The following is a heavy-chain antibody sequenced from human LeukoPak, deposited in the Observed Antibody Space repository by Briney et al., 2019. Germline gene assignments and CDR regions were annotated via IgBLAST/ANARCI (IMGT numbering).Heavy chain of an antibody. D-gene: IGHD3-10*01. Sequence: GGSLRLSCAASGFTFNRHRISWVRQAPGEGLEWVANTGQDGSENYYVDSVKGRFTISRDNAKNSVYLQMNYLRAEDTAVYYCAREGDAFDIWGQGTMVTVSS. J-gene: IGHJ3*02. CDR3: AREGDAFDI. CDR1: GFTFNRHR. CDR2: TGQDGSEN. V-gene: IGHV3-7*01.